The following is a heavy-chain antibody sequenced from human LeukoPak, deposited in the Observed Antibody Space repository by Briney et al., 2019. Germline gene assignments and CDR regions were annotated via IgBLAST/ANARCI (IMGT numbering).Heavy chain of an antibody. V-gene: IGHV4-31*11. CDR1: GGSVRRGGYY. Sequence: KPAESLSLACAVSGGSVRRGGYYWGWLRQQPGKGLEWIRYIYYSGSTYYHPSHKSRVTISVDTSKNQFSLKLSSVTAADTAVYYCAREGQQLFQIEYWGQGTLVTVSS. J-gene: IGHJ4*02. CDR2: IYYSGST. D-gene: IGHD6-13*01. CDR3: AREGQQLFQIEY.